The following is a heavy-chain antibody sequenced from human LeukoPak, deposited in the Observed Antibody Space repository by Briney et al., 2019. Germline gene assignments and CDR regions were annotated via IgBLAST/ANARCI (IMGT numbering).Heavy chain of an antibody. Sequence: GGSLRLSCAASGFTFSSYAMHWARQAPGKGLEWVAVISYDGSNKYYADSVKGRFTISRDNSKNTLYLQMNSLRAEDTAVYYCARDKYYYGSGSYSYYYYYGMDVWGQGTTVTVSS. CDR2: ISYDGSNK. D-gene: IGHD3-10*01. CDR1: GFTFSSYA. V-gene: IGHV3-30*04. CDR3: ARDKYYYGSGSYSYYYYYGMDV. J-gene: IGHJ6*02.